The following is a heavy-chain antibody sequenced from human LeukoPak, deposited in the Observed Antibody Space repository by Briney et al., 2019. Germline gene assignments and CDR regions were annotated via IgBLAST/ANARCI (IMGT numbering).Heavy chain of an antibody. CDR3: AKGSTSWDGYKGNYDP. J-gene: IGHJ5*02. CDR2: IYYSGST. V-gene: IGHV4-39*07. CDR1: GGSISSSSYY. Sequence: SETLSLTCTVSGGSISSSSYYWGWIRQPPGKGLEWIGSIYYSGSTYYNPSLKSRVTISVDTSKNQFSLKLSSVTAEDTAVYYCAKGSTSWDGYKGNYDPWGQGTLVTV. D-gene: IGHD6-13*01.